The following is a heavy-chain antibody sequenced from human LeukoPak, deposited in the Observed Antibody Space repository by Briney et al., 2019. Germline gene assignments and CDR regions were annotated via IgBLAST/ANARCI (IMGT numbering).Heavy chain of an antibody. D-gene: IGHD2-8*01. CDR1: GFTFSTYA. CDR3: AKRRDGVCYDY. J-gene: IGHJ4*02. CDR2: ISGGAGST. Sequence: GGSLRLSCAASGFTFSTYAMTWVRQAPGKGLEWVSVISGGAGSTYYADSVKGRFTISRDNSKNTLYLQMNSLRAEDTAVCYCAKRRDGVCYDYWGQGTLVTVSS. V-gene: IGHV3-23*01.